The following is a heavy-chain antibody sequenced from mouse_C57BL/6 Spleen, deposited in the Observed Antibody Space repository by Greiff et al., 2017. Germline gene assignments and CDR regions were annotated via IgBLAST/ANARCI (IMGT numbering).Heavy chain of an antibody. J-gene: IGHJ2*01. Sequence: QVQLQQPGAELVKPGASVKMSCKASGYTFTSYWITWVKQRPGQGLEWIGMIHPNSGSTNYNEKFKSKATLTVDKSSSTAYMQLSSLTSEDSAVYYCARWLPFDYWGQGTTLTVSS. CDR1: GYTFTSYW. CDR2: IHPNSGST. CDR3: ARWLPFDY. V-gene: IGHV1-64*01. D-gene: IGHD2-2*01.